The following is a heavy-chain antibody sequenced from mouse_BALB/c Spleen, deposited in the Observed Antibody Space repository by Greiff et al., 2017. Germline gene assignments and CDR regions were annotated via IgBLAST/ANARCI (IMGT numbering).Heavy chain of an antibody. CDR2: IYPGDGDT. D-gene: IGHD2-2*01. V-gene: IGHV1-82*01. CDR3: ARRLGLENWYFDV. J-gene: IGHJ1*01. CDR1: GYAFSSSW. Sequence: VQGVESGPELVKPGASVKISCKASGYAFSSSWMNWVKQRPGQGLEWIGRIYPGDGDTNYNGKFKGKATLTADKSSSTAYMQLSSLTSVDSAVYFCARRLGLENWYFDVWGAGTTVTVSS.